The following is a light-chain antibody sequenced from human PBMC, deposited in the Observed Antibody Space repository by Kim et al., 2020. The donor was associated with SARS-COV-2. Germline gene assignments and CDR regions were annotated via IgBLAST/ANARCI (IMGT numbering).Light chain of an antibody. CDR2: GAS. V-gene: IGKV3-20*01. Sequence: PGERATLACRASQSVNSDYVAWYQQIPGQPPRLLIFGASSRATGIPDRFSGSGSGTDFTLAISRLEPEDFAVYYCQLYGSSPLMYTFGQGTKLEIK. J-gene: IGKJ2*01. CDR3: QLYGSSPLMYT. CDR1: QSVNSDY.